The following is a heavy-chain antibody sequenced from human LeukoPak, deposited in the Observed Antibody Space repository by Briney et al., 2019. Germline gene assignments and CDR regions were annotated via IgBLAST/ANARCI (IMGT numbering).Heavy chain of an antibody. J-gene: IGHJ3*02. CDR2: ITPSSGGT. Sequence: ASVKVSCKASGYTLTDYYIHWVRQAPGQGLEWMGWITPSSGGTIYAQKFQGRVTMTRDMSISTAYMELSRLRSDDTAVYYCAKVASTTRRHDAFDIWGQGTLATVSS. CDR3: AKVASTTRRHDAFDI. D-gene: IGHD1-1*01. CDR1: GYTLTDYY. V-gene: IGHV1-2*02.